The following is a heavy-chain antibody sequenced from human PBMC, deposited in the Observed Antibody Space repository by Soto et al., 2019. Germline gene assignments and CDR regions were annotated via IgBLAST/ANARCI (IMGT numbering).Heavy chain of an antibody. J-gene: IGHJ6*02. CDR3: ARHDREYCSGGSCRSPRMDV. Sequence: SETLSLTCTVSGGSISSGGYYWSWIRQHPGKGLEWIGYIYYSGSTYYNPSLKSRVTISVDTSKNQFSLKLSSVTAADTAVYYCARHDREYCSGGSCRSPRMDVWGQGTTVTVSS. V-gene: IGHV4-31*03. D-gene: IGHD2-15*01. CDR1: GGSISSGGYY. CDR2: IYYSGST.